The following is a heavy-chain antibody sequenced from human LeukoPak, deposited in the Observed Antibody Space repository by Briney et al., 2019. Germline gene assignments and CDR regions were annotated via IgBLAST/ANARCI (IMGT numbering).Heavy chain of an antibody. J-gene: IGHJ4*02. D-gene: IGHD3-16*02. Sequence: GGSLRLSCTASGFNFNDYYMSWIRQAPGKGLEWISYISSSGSSIDYADSAKGRFTISRDNAKNSLYLQMNSLRAEDTAVYYCARDMGYRPYFDYWGQGTLVTVSS. CDR1: GFNFNDYY. CDR2: ISSSGSSI. CDR3: ARDMGYRPYFDY. V-gene: IGHV3-11*04.